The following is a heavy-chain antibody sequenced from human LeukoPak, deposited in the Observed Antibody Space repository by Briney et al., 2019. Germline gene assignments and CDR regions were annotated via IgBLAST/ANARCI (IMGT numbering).Heavy chain of an antibody. Sequence: GGSLRLSCAASGFTFSSYGMHWVRQAPGKGLEWVAFIRYDGSNKYYADSVKGRFTISRDNSKNTLYLQMNSLRAEDTAVYYCANGQGIMAYFDYWGQGTLVTVSS. CDR3: ANGQGIMAYFDY. J-gene: IGHJ4*02. V-gene: IGHV3-30*02. CDR2: IRYDGSNK. D-gene: IGHD3-16*01. CDR1: GFTFSSYG.